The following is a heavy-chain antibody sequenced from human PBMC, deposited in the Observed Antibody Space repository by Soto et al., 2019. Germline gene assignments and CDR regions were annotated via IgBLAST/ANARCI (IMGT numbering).Heavy chain of an antibody. D-gene: IGHD3-9*01. J-gene: IGHJ4*02. CDR2: ISFDGNII. Sequence: QVHLVESGGGVGQPGGSLRLSCAASEFSFSSYPMHWIRQAPGKGLEWVAVISFDGNIIHYADSVKGRFIISRDNSKNTLYLQMHSLSGEDTAVYYCARTFDTITYYFDYWGQGTLVTVSS. CDR3: ARTFDTITYYFDY. V-gene: IGHV3-30-3*01. CDR1: EFSFSSYP.